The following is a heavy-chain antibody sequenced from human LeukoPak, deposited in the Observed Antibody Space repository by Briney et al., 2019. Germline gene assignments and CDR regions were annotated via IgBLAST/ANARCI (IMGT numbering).Heavy chain of an antibody. CDR2: ISRNSDSV. D-gene: IGHD2-2*01. V-gene: IGHV3-9*01. CDR1: GFTFDEYT. J-gene: IGHJ4*02. CDR3: TKDRYCSTTTCPLDY. Sequence: PGGSLRLPCAASGFTFDEYTIHWVRQVPGKGLEWVSGISRNSDSVGYADSVKGRFTISRDNAKNSLYLQMNSLRAEDTALYFCTKDRYCSTTTCPLDYWGQGTLVTVSS.